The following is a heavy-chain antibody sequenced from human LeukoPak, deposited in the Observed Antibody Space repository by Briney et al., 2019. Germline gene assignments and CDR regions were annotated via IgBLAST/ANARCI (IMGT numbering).Heavy chain of an antibody. CDR2: ISYDGSDE. J-gene: IGHJ4*02. CDR3: ASTAGRAREVVPAAPPGY. Sequence: PGGSLRLSCAASKFPFNSYAMHWVRQAPGKGLEWVAFISYDGSDEYYIDSVKGRFAISRDNSKNTLYLQMHSLRAEDTAVYYCASTAGRAREVVPAAPPGYWGQGTLVTVSS. D-gene: IGHD2-2*01. CDR1: KFPFNSYA. V-gene: IGHV3-30*09.